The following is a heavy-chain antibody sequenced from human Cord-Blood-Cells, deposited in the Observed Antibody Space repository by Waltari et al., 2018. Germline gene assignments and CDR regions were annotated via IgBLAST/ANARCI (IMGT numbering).Heavy chain of an antibody. V-gene: IGHV1-69*01. Sequence: RQAPGQGLEWMGGIIPIFGTANYAQKFQGRVTITADESTSTAYMELSSLRSEDTAVYYCARASLVSYYYYMDVWGKGTTVTVSS. J-gene: IGHJ6*03. CDR2: IIPIFGTA. D-gene: IGHD2-21*01. CDR3: ARASLVSYYYYMDV.